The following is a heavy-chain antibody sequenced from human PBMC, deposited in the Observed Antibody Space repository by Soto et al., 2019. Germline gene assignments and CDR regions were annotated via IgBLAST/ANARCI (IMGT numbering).Heavy chain of an antibody. CDR1: GGSFSGYY. Sequence: SETLSLTCAVYGGSFSGYYWTWIRHPPGTGLEWIGEINHSGSTNYNPSLKSRVTISVDTSKNQFSLKLTSVTAADTAIYYCATRFYSSGVFFDDWGPGTQVTVSS. CDR2: INHSGST. D-gene: IGHD3-10*01. V-gene: IGHV4-34*01. CDR3: ATRFYSSGVFFDD. J-gene: IGHJ4*02.